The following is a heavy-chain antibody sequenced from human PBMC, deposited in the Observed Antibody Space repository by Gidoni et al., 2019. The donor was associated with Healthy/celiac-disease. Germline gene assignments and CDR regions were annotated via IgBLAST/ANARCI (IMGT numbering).Heavy chain of an antibody. CDR1: GFTFSSYW. CDR2: IKQAGSEK. J-gene: IGHJ4*02. CDR3: ARDFIRYDILTGPISW. D-gene: IGHD3-9*01. Sequence: EVQLVESGGGLVQPGGSLRLSCAASGFTFSSYWMSWVRQAPGKGLEWVANIKQAGSEKYYVDSVKGRFTISRDNAKNSLYLQMNSLRAEDTAVYYCARDFIRYDILTGPISWWGQGTLVTVSS. V-gene: IGHV3-7*01.